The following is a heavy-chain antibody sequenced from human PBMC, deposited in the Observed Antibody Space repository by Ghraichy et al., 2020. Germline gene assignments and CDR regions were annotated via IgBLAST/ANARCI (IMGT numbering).Heavy chain of an antibody. V-gene: IGHV4-30-2*01. CDR2: IYHSGST. CDR1: GGSISSGGYS. Sequence: SQTLSLTCAVSGGSISSGGYSWSWIRQPPGKGLEWIGYIYHSGSTYYNPSLKSRVTISVDRSKNQFSLKLSSVTAADTAVYYCARVRQQLPYYYYYYMDVWGKGTTVTVSS. D-gene: IGHD6-13*01. CDR3: ARVRQQLPYYYYYYMDV. J-gene: IGHJ6*03.